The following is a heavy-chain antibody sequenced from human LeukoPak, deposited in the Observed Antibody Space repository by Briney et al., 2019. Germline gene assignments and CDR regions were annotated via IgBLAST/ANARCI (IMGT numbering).Heavy chain of an antibody. CDR2: IYHSGST. CDR1: GGSISSSNW. J-gene: IGHJ4*02. V-gene: IGHV4-4*02. D-gene: IGHD6-13*01. Sequence: SGTLSLTCAVSGGSISSSNWWSWVRQPPGKGLEWIGEIYHSGSTNYNPSLKSRVTISVDKSKNQFSLKLNSVTAADTAVYYCARGGAVATAGLQYWGQGTLITVSS. CDR3: ARGGAVATAGLQY.